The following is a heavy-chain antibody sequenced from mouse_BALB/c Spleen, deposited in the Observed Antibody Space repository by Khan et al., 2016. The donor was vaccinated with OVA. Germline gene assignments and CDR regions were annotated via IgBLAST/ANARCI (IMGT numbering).Heavy chain of an antibody. CDR1: GYSITSDYA. J-gene: IGHJ2*01. CDR2: ISYSGRT. CDR3: ASSVTITTVVATDFDY. V-gene: IGHV3-2*02. Sequence: EVQLQESGPGLVKPSQSLSLTCTVTGYSITSDYAWNWIRQFPGNKLEWMGYISYSGRTSYNPSLKSRISITRDTSKNKFFLQLNSVTTEDTATYYWASSVTITTVVATDFDYWGQGTTLTVSS. D-gene: IGHD1-1*01.